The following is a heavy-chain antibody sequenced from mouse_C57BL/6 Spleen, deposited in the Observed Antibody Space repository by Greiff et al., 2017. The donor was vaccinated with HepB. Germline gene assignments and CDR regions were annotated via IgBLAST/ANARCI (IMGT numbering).Heavy chain of an antibody. J-gene: IGHJ2*01. D-gene: IGHD1-1*01. Sequence: VQLQQSGPELVKPGDSVKISCKASGYSFTGYFMNWVMQSHGKSLEWIGRINPYNGDTFYNQKFKGKATLTVDKSSSTAHMELRSLTSEDSAVYYCAREGNYYGSSYYFDYWGQGTTLTVSS. CDR1: GYSFTGYF. CDR2: INPYNGDT. CDR3: AREGNYYGSSYYFDY. V-gene: IGHV1-20*01.